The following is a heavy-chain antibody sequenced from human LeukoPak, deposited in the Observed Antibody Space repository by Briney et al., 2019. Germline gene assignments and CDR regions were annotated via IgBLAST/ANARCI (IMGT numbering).Heavy chain of an antibody. CDR1: GYTFTSYY. CDR3: ARRSMTGGAFDI. D-gene: IGHD3-10*01. J-gene: IGHJ3*02. Sequence: ASVKVSCKASGYTFTSYYIHWVRQAPGQGLEWMGIINPSGGSTSYAQKFQGRVTMTRDMSTSTVYMELSSLRSEDTAVYYCARRSMTGGAFDIWGQGTMVTVSS. CDR2: INPSGGST. V-gene: IGHV1-46*01.